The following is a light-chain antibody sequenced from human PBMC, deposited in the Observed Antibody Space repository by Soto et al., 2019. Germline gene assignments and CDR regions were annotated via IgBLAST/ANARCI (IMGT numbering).Light chain of an antibody. CDR3: QPSFSAPYS. Sequence: DIQMTQSPSSLSASVGDRVTITCRASQSIASYLNGYQQKPGKAPKLLIYAASSLQSGVPPRFSGSGSGRDFTLTISSLQAEEFASYYCQPSFSAPYSFGPGAKVEI. V-gene: IGKV1-39*01. CDR1: QSIASY. CDR2: AAS. J-gene: IGKJ2*01.